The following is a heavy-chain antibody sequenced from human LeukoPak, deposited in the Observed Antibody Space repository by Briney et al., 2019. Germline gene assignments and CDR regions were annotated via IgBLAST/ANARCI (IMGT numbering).Heavy chain of an antibody. D-gene: IGHD2-2*01. J-gene: IGHJ6*02. CDR2: IYHSGST. CDR3: ARLACSSTSCLTSWGYYYYGMDV. CDR1: GYSISSGYY. Sequence: PSETLSLTCTVSGYSISSGYYWGWIRQPPGKGLEWIGSIYHSGSTYYNPSLKSRVTISVDTSKNQFSLKLSSVTAADTAVYYCARLACSSTSCLTSWGYYYYGMDVWGQGTTVTVSS. V-gene: IGHV4-38-2*02.